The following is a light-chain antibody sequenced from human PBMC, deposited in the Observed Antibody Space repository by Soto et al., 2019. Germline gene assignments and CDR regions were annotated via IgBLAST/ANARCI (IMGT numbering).Light chain of an antibody. CDR3: QQRSNWPIT. V-gene: IGKV3-11*01. CDR2: DAS. J-gene: IGKJ5*01. Sequence: EIVLTQSPATLSLSPGERATLSCRASQSVSSYLAWYQQKPGQAPRLLIYDASNRATGIPARFSGSGSGTDFTLTISSLEPEDFAVYYCQQRSNWPITFGQGTRXEIK. CDR1: QSVSSY.